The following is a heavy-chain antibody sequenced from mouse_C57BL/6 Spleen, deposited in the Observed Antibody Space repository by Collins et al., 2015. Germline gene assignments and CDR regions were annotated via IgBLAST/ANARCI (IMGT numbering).Heavy chain of an antibody. CDR1: GYTFTDYE. V-gene: IGHV1-15*01. Sequence: QVQLQQSGAELVRPGASVTLSCKASGYTFTDYEMHWVKQTPVHGLEWIGAIDPETGGTAYNQKFKGKATLTADKSSSTAYMELRSLTSEDSAVYYCTREGRHWYFDVWGAGTTVTVSS. J-gene: IGHJ1*01. CDR3: TREGRHWYFDV. CDR2: IDPETGGT.